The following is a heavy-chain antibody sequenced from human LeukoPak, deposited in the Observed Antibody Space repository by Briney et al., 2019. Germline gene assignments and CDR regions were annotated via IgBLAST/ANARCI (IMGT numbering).Heavy chain of an antibody. J-gene: IGHJ5*02. Sequence: SETLSLTCAVYGGSFSGYYWSWIRQPPGKGLGWIGEINHSGSTNYNPSLKSRVTISVDTSKNQFSLKLSSVTAADTAVYYCARVEIDWFDPWGQGTLVTVSS. CDR1: GGSFSGYY. V-gene: IGHV4-34*01. CDR2: INHSGST. CDR3: ARVEIDWFDP.